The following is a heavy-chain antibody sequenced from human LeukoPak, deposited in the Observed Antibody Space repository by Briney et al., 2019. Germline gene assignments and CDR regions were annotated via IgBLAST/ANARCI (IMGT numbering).Heavy chain of an antibody. CDR1: GGSFSGYY. Sequence: SETLSLTCAVYGGSFSGYYWSWIRQPPGRGLEWIGEINHSGSTNYNPSLRSRVTISVDTSKNQFSMKLSSVTAADTAVYYCARLRTQDFWSAQNYYMAVWGKGTPVTVSS. CDR3: ARLRTQDFWSAQNYYMAV. J-gene: IGHJ6*03. D-gene: IGHD3-3*01. CDR2: INHSGST. V-gene: IGHV4-34*01.